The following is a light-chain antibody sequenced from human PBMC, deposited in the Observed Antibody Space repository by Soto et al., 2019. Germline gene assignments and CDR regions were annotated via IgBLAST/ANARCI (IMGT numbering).Light chain of an antibody. Sequence: EIVLTQSPGTLSLSPGERATLSYRASQSVSSSYLAWYQQKPGQAPRLLIYGASSRATGIPDRFSGSGSGTDFTLTISRLEPEDFAVYYCQQYGSSPVTFGQGTKLEIK. V-gene: IGKV3-20*01. CDR1: QSVSSSY. CDR2: GAS. CDR3: QQYGSSPVT. J-gene: IGKJ2*01.